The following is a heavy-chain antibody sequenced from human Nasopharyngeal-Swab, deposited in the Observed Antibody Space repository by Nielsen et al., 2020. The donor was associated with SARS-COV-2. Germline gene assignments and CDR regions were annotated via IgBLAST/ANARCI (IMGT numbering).Heavy chain of an antibody. V-gene: IGHV5-51*01. CDR2: IYPRDSDT. Sequence: GGSLRLSCKGSGYSFTSYWIGWVRQMPGKGLEWMGIIYPRDSDTRYSPSFQGQVTFSADKSISTAYLQWSSLKASDTAIYYCARRTFSSSWEKFDYWGQGTLVTVSS. CDR3: ARRTFSSSWEKFDY. CDR1: GYSFTSYW. J-gene: IGHJ4*02. D-gene: IGHD6-13*01.